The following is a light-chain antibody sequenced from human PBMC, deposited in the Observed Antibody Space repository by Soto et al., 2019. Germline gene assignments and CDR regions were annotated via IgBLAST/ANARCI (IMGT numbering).Light chain of an antibody. J-gene: IGKJ2*01. V-gene: IGKV1-39*01. Sequence: DIQMTQSPSSLSAFVGNRVTITCRASQSISTYLNWYQQKPGKAPKVLIYAASRLQSGVPSRFSGNGSGTDFTLTISSLQPEDFATYYCQQSYSTPQTFGQETILEIK. CDR2: AAS. CDR1: QSISTY. CDR3: QQSYSTPQT.